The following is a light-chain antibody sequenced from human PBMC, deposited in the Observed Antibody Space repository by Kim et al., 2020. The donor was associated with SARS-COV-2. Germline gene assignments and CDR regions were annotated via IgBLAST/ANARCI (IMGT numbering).Light chain of an antibody. V-gene: IGKV1-16*01. Sequence: ASVGDRVTITCQASQDISNYLNWYQQKPGKAPKLLIYAASNLQSGVPSRFSGSGSGTDFTLTISSLQPEDFATYYCQQYNNFPFTFGGGTKVDIK. J-gene: IGKJ4*01. CDR2: AAS. CDR1: QDISNY. CDR3: QQYNNFPFT.